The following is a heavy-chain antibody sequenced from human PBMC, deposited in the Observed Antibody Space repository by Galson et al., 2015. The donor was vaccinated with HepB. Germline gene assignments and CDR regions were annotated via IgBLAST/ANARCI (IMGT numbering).Heavy chain of an antibody. V-gene: IGHV3-7*03. CDR3: ARDPIRQGYSYGNFDY. CDR1: GFTLSNYW. Sequence: SLRLSCAASGFTLSNYWMSWVRQAPGKGLEWVGNINQAGTEKYSMDYAKGRFTISRDNARNSLYLQMNSLRAEDTAVYYCARDPIRQGYSYGNFDYWGQGTLVTVSS. J-gene: IGHJ4*02. D-gene: IGHD5-18*01. CDR2: INQAGTEK.